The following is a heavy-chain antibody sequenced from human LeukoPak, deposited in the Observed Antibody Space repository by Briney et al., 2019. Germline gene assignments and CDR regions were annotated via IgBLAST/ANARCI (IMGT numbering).Heavy chain of an antibody. Sequence: SETLSLTCTVSGGSISSYYWSWIRQPPGEGLEWIGYIYYSGSTNYNPSLKSRVTISVLTSKNQFSLKLSSVTAADTAVYYCATLGQARGYSYGPVDYWGQGSLVTVSS. CDR2: IYYSGST. D-gene: IGHD5-18*01. J-gene: IGHJ4*02. V-gene: IGHV4-59*08. CDR1: GGSISSYY. CDR3: ATLGQARGYSYGPVDY.